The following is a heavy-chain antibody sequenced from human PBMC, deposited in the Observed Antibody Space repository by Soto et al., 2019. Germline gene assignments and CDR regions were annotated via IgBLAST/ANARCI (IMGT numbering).Heavy chain of an antibody. J-gene: IGHJ5*02. D-gene: IGHD2-15*01. V-gene: IGHV3-7*04. CDR3: ARGGVVASTSNWFDA. Sequence: GGSLRLSCVASGFTFSSNWMTWVRHVPGKGLEWVANIKQDGNEKYYVDSVKGRFTISRDNAQNSLYLQMNSLRAEDTAVYYFARGGVVASTSNWFDAWGQGTLVTVSS. CDR2: IKQDGNEK. CDR1: GFTFSSNW.